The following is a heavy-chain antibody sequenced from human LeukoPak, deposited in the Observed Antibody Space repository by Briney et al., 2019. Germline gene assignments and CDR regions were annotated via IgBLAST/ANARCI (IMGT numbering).Heavy chain of an antibody. Sequence: PSETLSLTCAVYGGSFSGYYWSWIRQPPGKGLEWIGEINHSGSTNYNPSLKSRVTISVDTSKNQFSLKLSSVTAADTAAYYCARGVSLRFLEWLPRPDYMDVWGKGTTVTVSS. V-gene: IGHV4-34*01. CDR1: GGSFSGYY. CDR2: INHSGST. J-gene: IGHJ6*03. D-gene: IGHD3-3*01. CDR3: ARGVSLRFLEWLPRPDYMDV.